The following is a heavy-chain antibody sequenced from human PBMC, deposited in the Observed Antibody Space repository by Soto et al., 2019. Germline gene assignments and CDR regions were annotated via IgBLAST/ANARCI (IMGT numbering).Heavy chain of an antibody. CDR2: IIPIFGTA. V-gene: IGHV1-69*13. J-gene: IGHJ5*02. Sequence: SVKVSCKASGGTFSSYAISWVRQAPGQGLEWMGGIIPIFGTANYAQKFQGRVTITADESTSTAYMELSSLRSEDTAVYYCARDARLPAANWFDPCGQGTLVTVSS. CDR1: GGTFSSYA. CDR3: ARDARLPAANWFDP. D-gene: IGHD2-2*01.